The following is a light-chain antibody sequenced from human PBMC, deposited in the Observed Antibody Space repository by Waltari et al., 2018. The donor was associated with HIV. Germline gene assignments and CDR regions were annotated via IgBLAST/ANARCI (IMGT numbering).Light chain of an antibody. Sequence: QSALTQPASVSGSPGQSITISCTGTTSDVGGYHSVSWYQPHPAKAPKLVILDVSNRPSGVSNRFSGSKSGNTASLTISGLQAEDEAFYYCSSYTSSDTVVFGGGTKVTVL. CDR1: TSDVGGYHS. CDR2: DVS. V-gene: IGLV2-14*03. J-gene: IGLJ2*01. CDR3: SSYTSSDTVV.